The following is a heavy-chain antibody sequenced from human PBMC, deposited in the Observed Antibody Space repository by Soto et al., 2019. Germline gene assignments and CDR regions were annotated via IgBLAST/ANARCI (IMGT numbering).Heavy chain of an antibody. Sequence: GESLKISCKGSGFTFTTYWICWVRQVPGKGLEWMGVIYPDDSDTRYSPSFQGRVTISADKSNSTAYLQWSSLEASDTAVYYCARAFRSNYYAFWGQGTLVTVSS. D-gene: IGHD3-3*01. J-gene: IGHJ4*02. V-gene: IGHV5-51*01. CDR1: GFTFTTYW. CDR3: ARAFRSNYYAF. CDR2: IYPDDSDT.